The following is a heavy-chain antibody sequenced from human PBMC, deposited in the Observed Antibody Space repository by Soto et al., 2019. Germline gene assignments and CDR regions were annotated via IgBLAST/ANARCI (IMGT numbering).Heavy chain of an antibody. D-gene: IGHD3-10*01. V-gene: IGHV3-23*01. CDR1: GFTFSSYS. J-gene: IGHJ4*02. Sequence: GGSLRLSCVASGFTFSSYSMSWVRQAPGKGLEWVSGFRSGGDDGTTYYADSVKGRFTISRDNSKNTLFLQMNSLRAEDTAIYYCAKKVNSGPGSQYFDYWGQGTLVTVSS. CDR2: FRSGGDDGTT. CDR3: AKKVNSGPGSQYFDY.